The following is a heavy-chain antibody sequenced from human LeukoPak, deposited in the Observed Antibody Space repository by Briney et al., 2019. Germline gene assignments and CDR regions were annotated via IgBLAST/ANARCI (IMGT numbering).Heavy chain of an antibody. J-gene: IGHJ4*02. CDR1: RFTFSSYA. D-gene: IGHD1-7*01. CDR3: AKDERNWNYNLASQTYD. V-gene: IGHV3-23*01. Sequence: GGSLRLSCAASRFTFSSYAMSWVRQAPGKGLEWVSAISGSGVSTYYADSVKGRFTVSRDNSKNTLYLQMSSLRAEDTAVYYCAKDERNWNYNLASQTYDWGQGTLVTVSS. CDR2: ISGSGVST.